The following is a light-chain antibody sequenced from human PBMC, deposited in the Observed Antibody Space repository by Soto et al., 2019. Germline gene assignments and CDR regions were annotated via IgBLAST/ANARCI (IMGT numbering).Light chain of an antibody. Sequence: SVLTQPPSASGSPGQSVTISCTGTSSDVGGYNYVSWYQQHPGKAPKLMISEVSKRPSGVPDRFSGSKSGNTASLTVSGLQAEDEADYYCSSYGGSNNVLFGGGTKLTVL. CDR1: SSDVGGYNY. CDR3: SSYGGSNNVL. J-gene: IGLJ2*01. CDR2: EVS. V-gene: IGLV2-8*01.